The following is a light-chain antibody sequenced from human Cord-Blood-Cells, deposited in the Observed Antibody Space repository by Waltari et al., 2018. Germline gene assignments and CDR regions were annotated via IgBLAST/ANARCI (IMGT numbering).Light chain of an antibody. Sequence: IQLTQSPSSLSASVGDRVTITRRASQGISSYLAWYQQKTGKAPKLLIYAASTLQSGVPSRFSGSGSGTDVTLTISSLQPEDFATYECQQLNSYPLTCGGGTKVEIK. CDR1: QGISSY. V-gene: IGKV1-9*01. J-gene: IGKJ4*01. CDR3: QQLNSYPLT. CDR2: AAS.